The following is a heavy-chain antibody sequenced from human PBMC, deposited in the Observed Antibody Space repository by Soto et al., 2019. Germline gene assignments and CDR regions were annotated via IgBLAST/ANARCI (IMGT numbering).Heavy chain of an antibody. CDR3: ARRQIPPPTRGAANARGGMDV. CDR2: IWNDGSNS. Sequence: QVQLVESGGGVVQPGRSLRLSCAASGFTFNNYGMHWVRQAPGTGLELLAVIWNDGSNSSYANSVKGRFPISRDNSKNTLNLQMSSLRAEDAALYYCARRQIPPPTRGAANARGGMDVWGQGTTVTVSS. D-gene: IGHD6-13*01. J-gene: IGHJ6*02. CDR1: GFTFNNYG. V-gene: IGHV3-33*01.